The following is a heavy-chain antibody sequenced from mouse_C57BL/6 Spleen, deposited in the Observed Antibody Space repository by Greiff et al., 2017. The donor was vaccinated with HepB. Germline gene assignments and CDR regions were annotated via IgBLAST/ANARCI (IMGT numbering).Heavy chain of an antibody. Sequence: VVESGPGLVQPSQSLSITCTVSGFSLTSYGVHWVRQSPGKGLEWLGVIWRGGSTDYNAAFMSRLSITKDNSKSQVFFKMNSLQADDTAIYYCAKTRGGYYFDYWGQGTTLTVSS. CDR1: GFSLTSYG. CDR3: AKTRGGYYFDY. CDR2: IWRGGST. V-gene: IGHV2-5*01. J-gene: IGHJ2*01.